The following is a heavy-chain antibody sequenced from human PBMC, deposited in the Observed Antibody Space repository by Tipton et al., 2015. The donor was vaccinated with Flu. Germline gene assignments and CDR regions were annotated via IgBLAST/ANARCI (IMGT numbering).Heavy chain of an antibody. CDR1: GFTFSTYD. V-gene: IGHV3-13*01. Sequence: QLVQSGGTLVQPGGSLRLSCAASGFTFSTYDMHWVRQVTGKGLEWVSGIGSAGDTHYLGSVKGRFTISRDNAKNSLYLQMSSLRAGDTAVYYCAKPQVVGTPNQPEFDSWGQGTLVTVSS. D-gene: IGHD4-23*01. J-gene: IGHJ4*02. CDR3: AKPQVVGTPNQPEFDS. CDR2: IGSAGDT.